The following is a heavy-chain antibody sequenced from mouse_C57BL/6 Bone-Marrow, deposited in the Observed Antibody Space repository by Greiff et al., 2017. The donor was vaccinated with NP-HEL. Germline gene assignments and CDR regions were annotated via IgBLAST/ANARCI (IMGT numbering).Heavy chain of an antibody. CDR2: IYPRSGST. D-gene: IGHD1-1*01. Sequence: QVQLQQSGAELARPGASVKLSCKASGYTFTSYGISWVKQRTGQGLEWIGNIYPRSGSTYYNEKFKGKATLTADKSSSTAYMELRSLTSEDSAVYFCARSTGSSYDYAMDYWGQGTSVTVSS. J-gene: IGHJ4*01. V-gene: IGHV1-81*01. CDR1: GYTFTSYG. CDR3: ARSTGSSYDYAMDY.